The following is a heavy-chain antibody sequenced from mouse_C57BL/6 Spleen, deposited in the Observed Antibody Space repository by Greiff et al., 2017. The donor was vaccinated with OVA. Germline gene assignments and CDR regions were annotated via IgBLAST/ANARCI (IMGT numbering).Heavy chain of an antibody. CDR2: ISDGGSYT. D-gene: IGHD3-3*01. J-gene: IGHJ2*01. CDR3: ARGGDAFDY. V-gene: IGHV5-4*03. Sequence: EVKLVESGGGLVKPGGSLKLSCAASGFTFSSYAMSWVRQTPEKRLEWVATISDGGSYTYYPDNVKGRFTISRDNAKNNLYLQMSHLKSEDTAMYYCARGGDAFDYWGQGTTLTVSS. CDR1: GFTFSSYA.